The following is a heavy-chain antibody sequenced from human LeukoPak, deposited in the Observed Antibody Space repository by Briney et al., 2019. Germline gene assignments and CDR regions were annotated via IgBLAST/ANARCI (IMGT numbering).Heavy chain of an antibody. CDR2: INHSGNT. CDR1: GGSFSGYY. J-gene: IGHJ4*02. CDR3: ATAKHYYGSGSQETYFDY. Sequence: PSHTLSLTCAVYGGSFSGYYWSWIPQPPGKALEWIGEINHSGNTNYYPSLKSRVTISGDTSKNQFSLKLSSVTAADTAVYYCATAKHYYGSGSQETYFDYWGQGTLVTVSS. D-gene: IGHD3-10*01. V-gene: IGHV4-34*01.